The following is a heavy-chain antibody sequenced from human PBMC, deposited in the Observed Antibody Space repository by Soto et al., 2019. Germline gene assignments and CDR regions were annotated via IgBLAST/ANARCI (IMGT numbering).Heavy chain of an antibody. CDR3: ARDVIQLRLGKYSFNGMDV. CDR2: IVPRFGSP. D-gene: IGHD3-16*01. J-gene: IGHJ6*02. V-gene: IGHV1-69*06. Sequence: QVQLVQSGAEMRKPGSSLRVSCKASGGTFSDFAFSWVRQAPGQGLEWMGGIVPRFGSPNYAQKFGGRVTISADTSTSTVYMEVSSLRFDDTAVYFCARDVIQLRLGKYSFNGMDVWGQGTTITVSS. CDR1: GGTFSDFA.